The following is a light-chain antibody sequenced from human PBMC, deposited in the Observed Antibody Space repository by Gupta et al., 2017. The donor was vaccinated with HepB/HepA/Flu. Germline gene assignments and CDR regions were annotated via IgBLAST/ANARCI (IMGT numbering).Light chain of an antibody. V-gene: IGKV3-11*01. J-gene: IGKJ1*01. CDR2: DAS. CDR1: QSVSSY. Sequence: EIVLTQSPATLSLSPGERATLSCRASQSVSSYLAWYQQKPGQAPRLIIYDASNRVTGIPARFSGSGYGKDFTLTSSRREDEDFAVYYGQQRSNLWTFGQGTKVEIK. CDR3: QQRSNLWT.